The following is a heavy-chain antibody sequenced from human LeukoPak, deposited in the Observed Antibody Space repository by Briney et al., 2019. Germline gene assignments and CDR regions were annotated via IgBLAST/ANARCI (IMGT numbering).Heavy chain of an antibody. J-gene: IGHJ4*02. CDR3: ARSFRGSGPYYFDY. Sequence: SVKVSCKASGGTFSSYAINWVRQAPEQGLEWMGGFIPIFGTANFAQKFRGRVTITADESTSTAFMYLNSLRSDDTAVYYCARSFRGSGPYYFDYWGQGTLVTVSS. CDR1: GGTFSSYA. D-gene: IGHD3-10*01. V-gene: IGHV1-69*13. CDR2: FIPIFGTA.